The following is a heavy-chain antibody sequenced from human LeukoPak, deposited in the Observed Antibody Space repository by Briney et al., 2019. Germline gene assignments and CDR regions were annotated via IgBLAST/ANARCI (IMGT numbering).Heavy chain of an antibody. CDR3: AREPMATRTNSYYYYYMDV. CDR2: IYYSGST. V-gene: IGHV4-39*07. J-gene: IGHJ6*03. Sequence: SETLSLTCTVSGGSMSPFYWGWIRQPPGKGLEWIGSIYYSGSTYYNPSLKSRVTISVDTSKNQFSLKLSSVTAADTAVYYCAREPMATRTNSYYYYYMDVWGKGTTVT. CDR1: GGSMSPFY. D-gene: IGHD5-24*01.